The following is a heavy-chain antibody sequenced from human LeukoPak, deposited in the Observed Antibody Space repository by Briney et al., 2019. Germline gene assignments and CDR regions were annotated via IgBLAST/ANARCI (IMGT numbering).Heavy chain of an antibody. CDR1: GYTFTSYA. Sequence: ASVKVSYKASGYTFTSYAMNWVRQAPGQGLEWMGWINTNTGNPTYAQGFTGRFVFSLDTSVSTAYLQISSLKAEDTAVYYCARDRYYYDSSGYYPLGYWGQGTLVTVSS. J-gene: IGHJ4*02. V-gene: IGHV7-4-1*02. D-gene: IGHD3-22*01. CDR2: INTNTGNP. CDR3: ARDRYYYDSSGYYPLGY.